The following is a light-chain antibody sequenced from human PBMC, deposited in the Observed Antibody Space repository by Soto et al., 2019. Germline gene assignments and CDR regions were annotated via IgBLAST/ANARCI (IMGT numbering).Light chain of an antibody. Sequence: IVMTQSPDSLAVSLGERATINCKSSQSVLYSSNNKNYLAWYQQKPGQPPKLLIYWASTRQSGFPDRFSGSGSGTDFTLTISSLQADDVAVYYCQQYYSSPYPFGQGNTLEIK. CDR2: WAS. CDR3: QQYYSSPYP. CDR1: QSVLYSSNNKNY. J-gene: IGKJ2*01. V-gene: IGKV4-1*01.